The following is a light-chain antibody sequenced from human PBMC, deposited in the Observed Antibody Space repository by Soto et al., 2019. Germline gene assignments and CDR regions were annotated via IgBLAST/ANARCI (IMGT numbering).Light chain of an antibody. J-gene: IGLJ1*01. CDR1: SSDIGGYNF. CDR2: DVG. Sequence: QSALTQPASVSGSPGQSITIACTGTSSDIGGYNFVSWYQQHPGKAPKLLIYDVGNRPSGVSNRFSGSKSGNTASLTISGLKAEAGAHDHGNPFRTVRPDVLGTGPNPTAL. V-gene: IGLV2-14*01. CDR3: NPFRTVRPDV.